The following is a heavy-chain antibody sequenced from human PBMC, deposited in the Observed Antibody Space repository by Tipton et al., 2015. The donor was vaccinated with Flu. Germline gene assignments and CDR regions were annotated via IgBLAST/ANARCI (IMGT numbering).Heavy chain of an antibody. CDR1: GYSISSGYY. CDR3: AREKIVGTSLYYFDY. D-gene: IGHD1-26*01. J-gene: IGHJ4*02. CDR2: VSRTGST. Sequence: GLVKPSETLSLTCTVSGYSISSGYYWGWIRQPPGKGLEWIGTVSRTGSTIYNPSLKSRVTISIDTSKNQFSLKLSSVTAADTAVYYCAREKIVGTSLYYFDYWGQGTLVTVSS. V-gene: IGHV4-38-2*02.